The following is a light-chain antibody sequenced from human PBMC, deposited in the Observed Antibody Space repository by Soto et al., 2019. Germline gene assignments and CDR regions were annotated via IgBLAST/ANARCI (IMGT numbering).Light chain of an antibody. CDR1: SSDFGTYNR. J-gene: IGLJ1*01. Sequence: QSVLTQPPSVSGSPGQSVTISCTGASSDFGTYNRVSWYQQPPGTAPKLIIYEVSNRPSGVPDRFSGSKSGSTASLTISGLQAEDEADYFCSSYTSTKIYFGSGTKVTVL. CDR3: SSYTSTKIY. V-gene: IGLV2-18*02. CDR2: EVS.